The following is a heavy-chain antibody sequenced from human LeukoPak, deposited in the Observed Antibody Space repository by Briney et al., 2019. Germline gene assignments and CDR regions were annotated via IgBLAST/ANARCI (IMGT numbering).Heavy chain of an antibody. CDR1: GFTFTNYG. CDR3: ANLPYNWNEYFDDY. J-gene: IGHJ4*02. D-gene: IGHD1-1*01. CDR2: IASDGNYR. V-gene: IGHV3-30*02. Sequence: PGGSLRLSCAASGFTFTNYGMHWVRQAPGKGLEWVAYIASDGNYRDYVDSVRGRFTVSRDNSKNTLYLQMDSLRAEDTAVYYRANLPYNWNEYFDDYWGQGTLVTVSS.